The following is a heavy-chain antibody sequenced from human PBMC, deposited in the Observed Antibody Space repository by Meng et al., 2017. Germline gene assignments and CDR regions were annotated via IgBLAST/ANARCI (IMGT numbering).Heavy chain of an antibody. CDR2: ISSSGSPI. CDR1: GFTFRSYE. J-gene: IGHJ4*02. Sequence: GESLKISCAASGFTFRSYEMNWVRQAPGKGLEWVSYISSSGSPIYYADSVKGRFTISRDNAKNSLYLQMNSLRAEDTAVYYCARFLLGRGRGVDYFDYWGQGTLVTVSS. CDR3: ARFLLGRGRGVDYFDY. D-gene: IGHD1-26*01. V-gene: IGHV3-48*03.